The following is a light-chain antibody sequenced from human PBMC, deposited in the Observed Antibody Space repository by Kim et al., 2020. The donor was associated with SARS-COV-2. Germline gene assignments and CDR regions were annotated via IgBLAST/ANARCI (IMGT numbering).Light chain of an antibody. Sequence: TPGERAALTCRASRGVPSNYLAWYQQKPGQPPRLLIHGKSTRASGIPDRFIGSGSGADFTLTITKLEPEDFAVYFCQQYGDSPWTFGQGTKVETK. CDR1: RGVPSNY. J-gene: IGKJ1*01. CDR2: GKS. CDR3: QQYGDSPWT. V-gene: IGKV3-20*01.